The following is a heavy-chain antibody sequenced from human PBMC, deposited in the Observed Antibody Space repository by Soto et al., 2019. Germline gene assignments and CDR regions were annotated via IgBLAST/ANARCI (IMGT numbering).Heavy chain of an antibody. CDR2: IIPIFGTA. D-gene: IGHD2-21*02. CDR3: AGVYCGGDCSTWFDP. V-gene: IGHV1-69*01. J-gene: IGHJ5*02. CDR1: GGTFSSYA. Sequence: QVQLVQSGAEVQKPGSSVKVSCKASGGTFSSYAISWVRQAPGQGLEWMGGIIPIFGTANYAQKFQGRVMITADESTSTAYMELSSLRSEDTAVYYCAGVYCGGDCSTWFDPWGQGTLVTVSS.